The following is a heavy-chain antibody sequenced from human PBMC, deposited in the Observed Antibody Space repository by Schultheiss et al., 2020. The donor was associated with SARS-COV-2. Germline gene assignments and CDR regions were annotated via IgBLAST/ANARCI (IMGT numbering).Heavy chain of an antibody. D-gene: IGHD2-2*01. J-gene: IGHJ4*02. CDR3: ASRPVPAAGFDY. CDR2: IYYSGST. CDR1: GDSITSYY. V-gene: IGHV4-59*06. Sequence: SETLSLTCTVSGDSITSYYWSWIRQPPGKGLEWIGYIYYSGSTYYNPSLKSRVTISVDTSKNQFSLKLSSVTAADTAVYYCASRPVPAAGFDYWGQGTLVTVSS.